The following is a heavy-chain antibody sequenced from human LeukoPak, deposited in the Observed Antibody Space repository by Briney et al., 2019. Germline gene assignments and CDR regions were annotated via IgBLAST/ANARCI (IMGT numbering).Heavy chain of an antibody. Sequence: GGSLRLSCAASGFTFSSYAMHWVRQAPGKGLEWVAVISYDGSNKYYADSVKGRFTIPRDNSKNTLYLQMNSLRAEDTAVYYCARAYFDWLFFFDYWGQGTLVTVSS. V-gene: IGHV3-30*01. J-gene: IGHJ4*02. CDR2: ISYDGSNK. CDR3: ARAYFDWLFFFDY. CDR1: GFTFSSYA. D-gene: IGHD3-9*01.